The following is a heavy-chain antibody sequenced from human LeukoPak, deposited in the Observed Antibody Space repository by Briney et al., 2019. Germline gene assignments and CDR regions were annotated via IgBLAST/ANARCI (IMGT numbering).Heavy chain of an antibody. J-gene: IGHJ3*02. CDR3: AREHSSGWYYHAFDI. V-gene: IGHV3-11*06. CDR1: GFTFSDYY. Sequence: GGSLRLSCAASGFTFSDYYMSWIRQAPGKGLEWVSSISSSSSYIYYADSVKGRFTISRDNAKNSLYLQMNSLRAEDTAVYYCAREHSSGWYYHAFDIWGQGTMVTVSS. CDR2: ISSSSSYI. D-gene: IGHD6-19*01.